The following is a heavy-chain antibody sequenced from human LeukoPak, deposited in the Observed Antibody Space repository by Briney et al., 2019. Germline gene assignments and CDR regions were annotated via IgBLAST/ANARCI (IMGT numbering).Heavy chain of an antibody. CDR1: GVSFKDHW. D-gene: IGHD5-24*01. V-gene: IGHV3-15*01. Sequence: PGGSLRLSCAASGVSFKDHWMSWVRQAPGKGLEWVGRVKSKVASGTLDYAAPVKGRFTISRDDSKNTLYLQMNSLRAEDTAVYYCAKPQVEMANDWYFDLWGRGTLVTVSS. CDR3: AKPQVEMANDWYFDL. J-gene: IGHJ2*01. CDR2: VKSKVASGTL.